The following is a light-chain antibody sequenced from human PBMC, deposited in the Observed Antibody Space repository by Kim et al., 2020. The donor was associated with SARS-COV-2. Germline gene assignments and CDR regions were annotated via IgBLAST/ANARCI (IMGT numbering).Light chain of an antibody. V-gene: IGLV2-14*03. CDR1: SSDIGYYDY. CDR3: SSYTSSNTYV. Sequence: QSALTQPASVSGSPGQSITISCTGASSDIGYYDYVSWYQQHPGKAPKLMIYDVNKRPSGVSNLFSGSKSGNTASLTISGLQAEDEADYYCSSYTSSNTYVFGTGTKVTVL. J-gene: IGLJ1*01. CDR2: DVN.